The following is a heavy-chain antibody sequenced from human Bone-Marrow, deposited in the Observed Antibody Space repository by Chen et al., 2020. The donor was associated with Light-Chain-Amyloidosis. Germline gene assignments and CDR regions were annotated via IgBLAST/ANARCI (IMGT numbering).Heavy chain of an antibody. CDR1: GYTFPNSW. Sequence: EVQLEQSGPEVKKPGEYLKISGKGSGYTFPNSWIGWVRQMPGKGLEWMGVIYPDDSDARYSPSFEGQVTISADKSITTAYLQWRSLKASDTAMYYCARRRDGYNFDYWGQGTLVTVSS. J-gene: IGHJ4*02. V-gene: IGHV5-51*01. CDR2: IYPDDSDA. D-gene: IGHD5-12*01. CDR3: ARRRDGYNFDY.